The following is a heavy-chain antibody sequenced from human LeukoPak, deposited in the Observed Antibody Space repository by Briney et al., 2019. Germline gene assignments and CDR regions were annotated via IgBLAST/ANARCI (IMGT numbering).Heavy chain of an antibody. J-gene: IGHJ6*03. CDR1: GGSISSGSYY. Sequence: PSETLSLTCTVSGGSISSGSYYWSWIRQPAGKGLEWIGRIYTSGSTNYNPSLKSRVTTSVDTSKNQFSLKLSSVTAADTAVYYCARAGLRLNYYYYMDVWGKGTTVTISS. CDR3: ARAGLRLNYYYYMDV. CDR2: IYTSGST. V-gene: IGHV4-61*02. D-gene: IGHD5-12*01.